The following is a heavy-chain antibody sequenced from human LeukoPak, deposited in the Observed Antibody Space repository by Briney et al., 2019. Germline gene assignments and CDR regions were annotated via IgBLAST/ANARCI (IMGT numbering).Heavy chain of an antibody. CDR1: GGSFSGYY. V-gene: IGHV4-34*01. J-gene: IGHJ5*02. Sequence: SETLSLTCAVYGGSFSGYYWSWIRQPPGKGLEWIGEINHSGSTNYNPSLKSRVTISVDTSKNQFSLKLSSVTAADTAAYYCGSSTSCSYPHHWGQGTLVTVSS. D-gene: IGHD2-2*01. CDR2: INHSGST. CDR3: GSSTSCSYPHH.